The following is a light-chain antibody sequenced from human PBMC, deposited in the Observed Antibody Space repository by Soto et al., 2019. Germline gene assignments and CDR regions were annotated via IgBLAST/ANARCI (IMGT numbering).Light chain of an antibody. Sequence: EIVLTQSPATLSLSPGERATLSCRASPSVTNFLAWYQQKPGQAPRLLIYGAFNRATGIPARFSGSGSGTDFTLTISSLEPEDSAVYYCQQRSNWPSLTFGGGTKVDIK. CDR3: QQRSNWPSLT. J-gene: IGKJ4*01. CDR1: PSVTNF. CDR2: GAF. V-gene: IGKV3-11*01.